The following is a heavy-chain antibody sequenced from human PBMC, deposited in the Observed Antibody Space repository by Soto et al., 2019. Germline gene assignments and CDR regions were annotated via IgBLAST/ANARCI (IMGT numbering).Heavy chain of an antibody. V-gene: IGHV4-30-4*01. CDR3: ARGRTIAVAGLDY. J-gene: IGHJ4*02. CDR1: GGAISSGDYY. D-gene: IGHD6-19*01. Sequence: SCTVSGGAISSGDYYWRWIRQPPGKGLEWIGYIYYSGSTYYNPSLKSRVTISVDTSKNQFSLKLSSVTAADTAVYYCARGRTIAVAGLDYWGQGTLVTVSS. CDR2: IYYSGST.